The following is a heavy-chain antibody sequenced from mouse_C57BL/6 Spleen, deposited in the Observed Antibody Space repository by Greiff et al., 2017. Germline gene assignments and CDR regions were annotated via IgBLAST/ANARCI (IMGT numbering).Heavy chain of an antibody. V-gene: IGHV1-53*01. CDR3: AREVYYYGSSYVRYFDG. CDR1: GYTFTSYW. J-gene: IGHJ1*03. D-gene: IGHD1-1*01. CDR2: INPSNGGT. Sequence: QVQLQQLGTELVKPGASVKLSCKASGYTFTSYWMHWVKQRPGQGLEWIGNINPSNGGTNYNEKFKSKATLTVDKSSSTAYMQLSSLTSEDSAVYYGAREVYYYGSSYVRYFDGWGKGTTVTVSS.